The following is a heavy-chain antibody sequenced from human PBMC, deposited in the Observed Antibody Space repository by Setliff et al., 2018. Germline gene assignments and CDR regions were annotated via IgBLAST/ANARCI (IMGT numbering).Heavy chain of an antibody. CDR2: IKKDGSIK. V-gene: IGHV3-7*01. J-gene: IGHJ4*02. CDR3: VRDLHWGFDY. Sequence: GGSLRLSCAASGFTFRSYWMSWVRQAPGKGLEWVANIKKDGSIKYYLDSVRGRFTISRDNAKNSLFLQMNSRRAEDTAVYYCVRDLHWGFDYWGLGTLVTVSS. D-gene: IGHD7-27*01. CDR1: GFTFRSYW.